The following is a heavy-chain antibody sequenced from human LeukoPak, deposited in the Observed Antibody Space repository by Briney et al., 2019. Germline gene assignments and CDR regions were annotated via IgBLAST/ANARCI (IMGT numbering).Heavy chain of an antibody. J-gene: IGHJ3*02. CDR3: ARGTWDGDRTFDI. Sequence: GGSLRLSCTASGFTFSSYSMNWVRQAPGKRLEWISYISGTSSIIYYTPSVKGCFTISRDNGKYSLYLQMNGLRDDDTAVYFCARGTWDGDRTFDIWGQGAMVTVSS. D-gene: IGHD5-24*01. CDR1: GFTFSSYS. V-gene: IGHV3-48*02. CDR2: ISGTSSII.